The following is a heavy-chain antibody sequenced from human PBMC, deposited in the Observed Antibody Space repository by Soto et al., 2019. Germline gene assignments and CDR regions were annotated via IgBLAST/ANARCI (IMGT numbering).Heavy chain of an antibody. CDR2: IYPGDSDT. D-gene: IGHD3-9*01. Sequence: PGESLKISCKGSGYSFTSYWIGWVRQMPGKGLEWMGIIYPGDSDTRYSPSFQGQVTISADKSISTAYLQWSSLKASDTAMYYCARHEGLQRLRHSDWLPQYDYYGMDVWGQGTTVTVSS. CDR1: GYSFTSYW. J-gene: IGHJ6*02. CDR3: ARHEGLQRLRHSDWLPQYDYYGMDV. V-gene: IGHV5-51*01.